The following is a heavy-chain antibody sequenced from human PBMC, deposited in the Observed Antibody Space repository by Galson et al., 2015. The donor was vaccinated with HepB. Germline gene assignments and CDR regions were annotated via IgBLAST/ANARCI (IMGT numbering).Heavy chain of an antibody. CDR1: GYTFSNYW. J-gene: IGHJ4*02. D-gene: IGHD6-19*01. V-gene: IGHV5-10-1*01. CDR2: IDPSESFS. CDR3: VRDRDSGWSPTET. Sequence: QSGAEVKKPGESLRISCKGSGYTFSNYWITWVRQTPGKGLEWMGRIDPSESFSNYNPSFQGHVTLLVDNSISTAYLQWSSLKASDTAMYYCVRDRDSGWSPTETWGQGTLVIVSS.